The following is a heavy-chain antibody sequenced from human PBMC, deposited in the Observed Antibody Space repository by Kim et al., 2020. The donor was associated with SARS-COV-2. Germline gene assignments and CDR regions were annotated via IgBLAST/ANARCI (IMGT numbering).Heavy chain of an antibody. CDR1: GVTVSRNY. V-gene: IGHV3-53*05. J-gene: IGHJ6*02. Sequence: GGSLSLSCAASGVTVSRNYMSWVRQAPGTGLEWVSLIYSGGTTYYADSVKGRFTISRDDSKNTLYLQMNSLRPVDTAVYFCARGGPDYYYGMDVWGQGTTVTVSS. CDR3: ARGGPDYYYGMDV. CDR2: IYSGGTT.